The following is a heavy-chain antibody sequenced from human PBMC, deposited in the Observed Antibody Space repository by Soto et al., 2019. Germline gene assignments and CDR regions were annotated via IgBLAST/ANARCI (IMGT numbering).Heavy chain of an antibody. CDR2: IYYSGST. J-gene: IGHJ6*02. CDR1: GGSISSGDYF. CDR3: AREGHSGYDYVGYYYGMDV. Sequence: PSETLSLTCTVSGGSISSGDYFWSWIRQPPGKGLEWIGYIYYSGSTYYNPSLKSRLTISVDTSKNQFSLKLSSVTAADTAVYYCAREGHSGYDYVGYYYGMDVWGQGTTVTVSS. D-gene: IGHD5-12*01. V-gene: IGHV4-30-4*01.